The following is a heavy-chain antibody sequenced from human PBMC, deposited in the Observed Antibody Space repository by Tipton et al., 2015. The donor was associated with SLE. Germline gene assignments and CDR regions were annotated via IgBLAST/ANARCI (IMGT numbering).Heavy chain of an antibody. CDR3: AKDSYGSGSHYYFDY. CDR2: ISGSGGST. Sequence: SLRLSCAASGFTFSSSAMSWVRLAPGQGLAWVSAISGSGGSTYYAAAVKGRFTISRDNSKNTLYLQMNSLRAEDTAVYYCAKDSYGSGSHYYFDYWGQGTLVTVSS. J-gene: IGHJ4*02. V-gene: IGHV3-23*01. CDR1: GFTFSSSA. D-gene: IGHD3-10*01.